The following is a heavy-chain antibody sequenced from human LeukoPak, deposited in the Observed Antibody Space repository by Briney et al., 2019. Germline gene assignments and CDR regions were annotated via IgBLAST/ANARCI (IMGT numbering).Heavy chain of an antibody. CDR1: GFTFSSHS. D-gene: IGHD5-12*01. CDR3: VRGLYSGYD. J-gene: IGHJ4*02. Sequence: PGGSLRLSCAASGFTFSSHSMNWVRQAPGKGLEWVSSISTSSDYIYYADSVKGRFTISRDNAKNSLYLQMNSLRAEDTAVYYCVRGLYSGYDWGQGTLVTVSS. V-gene: IGHV3-21*01. CDR2: ISTSSDYI.